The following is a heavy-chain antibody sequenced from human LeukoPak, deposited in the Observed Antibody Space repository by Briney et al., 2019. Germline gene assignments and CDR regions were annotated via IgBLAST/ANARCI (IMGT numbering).Heavy chain of an antibody. D-gene: IGHD2-15*01. J-gene: IGHJ3*02. CDR2: IYHSGST. CDR3: AGEIRYCSGGSCYRRFDI. V-gene: IGHV4-30-2*02. CDR1: GGSISSGGYS. Sequence: NPSETLSLTCAVSGGSISSGGYSWSWIRQPPGKGLEWIGYIYHSGSTYYNPSLKSRVTISVDTSKNQFSLKLSSVTAADTAVYYCAGEIRYCSGGSCYRRFDIWGQGTMVTVSS.